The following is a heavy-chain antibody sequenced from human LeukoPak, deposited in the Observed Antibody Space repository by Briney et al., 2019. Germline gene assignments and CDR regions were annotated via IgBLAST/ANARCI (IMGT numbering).Heavy chain of an antibody. CDR1: GFTFSNYW. D-gene: IGHD3-9*01. CDR2: IKGDGSHT. V-gene: IGHV3-74*01. CDR3: VRDWDHFDFDS. Sequence: PGGSLRLSCAASGFTFSNYWMHWVRQAPGKGLVWVSRIKGDGSHTIYADSVKGRFTISRDNAKNTLYLQMKSLRAEDTGVYYCVRDWDHFDFDSWGLGPLVTVSS. J-gene: IGHJ5*01.